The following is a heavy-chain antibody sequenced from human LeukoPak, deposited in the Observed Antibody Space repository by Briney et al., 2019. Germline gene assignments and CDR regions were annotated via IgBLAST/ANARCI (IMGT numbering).Heavy chain of an antibody. CDR3: AKWGDYDVLTGYYVSDF. CDR2: ISGRSDNT. Sequence: GRSLRLSCAASGFIFSNYAMYWVRQAPRKGLEWVSAISGRSDNTYYADSVKGRFTLSRDSSKNTLYLQMNSLRADDTAVYYCAKWGDYDVLTGYYVSDFWGQGTLVTVSS. D-gene: IGHD3-9*01. V-gene: IGHV3-23*01. CDR1: GFIFSNYA. J-gene: IGHJ4*02.